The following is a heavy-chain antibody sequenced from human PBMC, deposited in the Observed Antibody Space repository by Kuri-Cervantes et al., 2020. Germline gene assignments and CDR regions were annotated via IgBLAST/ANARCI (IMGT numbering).Heavy chain of an antibody. J-gene: IGHJ4*02. D-gene: IGHD3-22*01. CDR3: WYYYDSSGYFQYYFDY. CDR2: ISYDGSNK. V-gene: IGHV3-30*03. CDR1: GFTFSSYG. Sequence: GESLKISCAASGFTFSSYGMHWVRQAPGKGLEWVAVISYDGSNKYYADSVKGRFTISRDNSKNTLYLQMNSLRAEDTAVYYCWYYYDSSGYFQYYFDYWAREPWSPSPQ.